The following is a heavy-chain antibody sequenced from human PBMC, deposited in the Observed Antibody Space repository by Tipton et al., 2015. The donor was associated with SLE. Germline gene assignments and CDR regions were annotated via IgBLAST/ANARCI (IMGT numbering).Heavy chain of an antibody. CDR1: GFTFSSYW. V-gene: IGHV3-7*01. Sequence: SLRLSCAASGFTFSSYWMSWVRQAPGEGLEWVANIKQDGSEKYYVDSVKGRFTISRDNAKNSLYLQMNSLRAEDTAVYYCARDSPYYDSSGAYMDVWGKGTTVTVSS. J-gene: IGHJ6*03. D-gene: IGHD3-22*01. CDR2: IKQDGSEK. CDR3: ARDSPYYDSSGAYMDV.